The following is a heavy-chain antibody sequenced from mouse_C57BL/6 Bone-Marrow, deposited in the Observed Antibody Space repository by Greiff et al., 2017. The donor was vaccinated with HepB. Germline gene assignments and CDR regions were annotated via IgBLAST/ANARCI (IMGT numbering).Heavy chain of an antibody. CDR2: IYYSGTI. Sequence: EVMLVESGPGLVKPSQTVFLTCTVTGISITTGNYRWSWIRQFPGNKLEWIGYIYYSGTITYNPSLTSRTTITRDTPKNQFFLEMNSLTAEDTATYYCARDNYYGSSHWYFDVWGTGTTVTVSS. CDR1: GISITTGNYR. J-gene: IGHJ1*03. CDR3: ARDNYYGSSHWYFDV. D-gene: IGHD1-1*01. V-gene: IGHV3-5*01.